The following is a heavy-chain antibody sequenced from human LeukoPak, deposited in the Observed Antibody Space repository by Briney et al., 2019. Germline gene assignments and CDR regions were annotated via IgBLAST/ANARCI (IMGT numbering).Heavy chain of an antibody. CDR1: GFIFSNYG. V-gene: IGHV3-33*01. J-gene: IGHJ4*02. CDR2: IWYDGSNK. Sequence: PGGSLRLSCAASGFIFSNYGMHWVRQAPGKGLEWVSVIWYDGSNKYYADSVKGRFTISRDNAKNSLYLQMNSLRDEDTAVYCCARYCSGGSCYRQVDYWGQGTLVTVSS. D-gene: IGHD2-15*01. CDR3: ARYCSGGSCYRQVDY.